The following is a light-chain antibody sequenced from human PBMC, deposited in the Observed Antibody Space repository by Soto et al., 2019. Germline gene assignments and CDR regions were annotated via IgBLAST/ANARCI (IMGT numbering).Light chain of an antibody. V-gene: IGKV3-11*01. Sequence: EIVLTQSPATLSLSPGERATLSCRASQSVTSYLVWYQQKPGQAPRLFIYDASNRATGIPARFTGSGSGTDFTLTISSLEPEDFAVYYCQHRYNWPFTFGQGTRLEIK. CDR1: QSVTSY. CDR2: DAS. J-gene: IGKJ5*01. CDR3: QHRYNWPFT.